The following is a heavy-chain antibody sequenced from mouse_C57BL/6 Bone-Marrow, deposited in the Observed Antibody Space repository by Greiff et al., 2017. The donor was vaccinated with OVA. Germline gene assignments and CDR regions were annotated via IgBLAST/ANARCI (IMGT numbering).Heavy chain of an antibody. CDR2: ISYDGSN. CDR3: ARGAFYYFDY. Sequence: EVQLQESGPGLVKPSQSLSLTCSVTGYSITSGYYWNWIRQSPGNKLEWMGYISYDGSNNYNPSLKNRISITRDTSKNQFFLKLNSVTTEDTATYYCARGAFYYFDYWGQGTTLTVSS. D-gene: IGHD3-1*01. CDR1: GYSITSGYY. J-gene: IGHJ2*01. V-gene: IGHV3-6*01.